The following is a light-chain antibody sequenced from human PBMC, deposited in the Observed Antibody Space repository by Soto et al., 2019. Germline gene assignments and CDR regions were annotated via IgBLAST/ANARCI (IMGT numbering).Light chain of an antibody. CDR3: AAWDDSLSGVV. V-gene: IGLV1-47*01. CDR1: SSNIGTNY. J-gene: IGLJ3*02. Sequence: QSVLTQPPSASGTPGQTVTISWSGSSSNIGTNYVSWYQQLPGTAPKLLIYGNNQRPSGVPDRFSGSRSGTSASLAISGLRSEDEADYYCAAWDDSLSGVVFGGGTKLTVL. CDR2: GNN.